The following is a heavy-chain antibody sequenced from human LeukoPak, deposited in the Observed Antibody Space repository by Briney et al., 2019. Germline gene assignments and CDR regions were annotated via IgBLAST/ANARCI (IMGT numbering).Heavy chain of an antibody. D-gene: IGHD6-13*01. J-gene: IGHJ6*02. Sequence: GGSLRLSCAASRFIFSSYAMGWVRQVPGKGLEWVAVIWYDGSNKYYADSVKGRFTISRDNSKNTLYLQMNSLRAEDTAVYYCARVSIAAAGIYYYYYGMDVWGQGTTVTVSS. CDR2: IWYDGSNK. CDR1: RFIFSSYA. V-gene: IGHV3-33*08. CDR3: ARVSIAAAGIYYYYYGMDV.